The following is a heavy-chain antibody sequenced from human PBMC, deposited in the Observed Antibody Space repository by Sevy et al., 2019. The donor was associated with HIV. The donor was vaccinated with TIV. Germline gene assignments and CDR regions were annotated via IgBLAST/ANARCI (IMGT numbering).Heavy chain of an antibody. D-gene: IGHD3-22*01. Sequence: GGSLRLSCATSGFTFSRYWMTWVRQAPGKGLEWVANIKQDESEKYYVDSVKGRFIISRDNAKNSLYLQMNSLRADDTAVYYCARAEQVTMLVVFGGLYFDSWGQGTLVTVSS. CDR2: IKQDESEK. V-gene: IGHV3-7*01. CDR3: ARAEQVTMLVVFGGLYFDS. J-gene: IGHJ4*02. CDR1: GFTFSRYW.